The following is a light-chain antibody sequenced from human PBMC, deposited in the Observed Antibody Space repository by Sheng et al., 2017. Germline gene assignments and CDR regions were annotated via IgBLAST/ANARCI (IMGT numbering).Light chain of an antibody. J-gene: IGKJ1*01. CDR1: QSISSW. Sequence: DIQMTQSPSTLSASVGDRVTITCRASQSISSWLAWYQQKPGKAPKLLINAASSLQGGVPSRFSGSGSGTDFTLTISSLQPEDFATYFCQQDYSTPTWTFGQGTKVEIK. CDR3: QQDYSTPTWT. V-gene: IGKV1-39*01. CDR2: AAS.